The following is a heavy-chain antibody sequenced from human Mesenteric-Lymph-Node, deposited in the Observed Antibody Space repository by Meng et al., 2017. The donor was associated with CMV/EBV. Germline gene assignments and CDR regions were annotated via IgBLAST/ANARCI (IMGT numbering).Heavy chain of an antibody. D-gene: IGHD3-3*01. V-gene: IGHV1-8*01. J-gene: IGHJ6*02. Sequence: ASVTVSCKASGYDFISDDINWVRQATGQGLEWMGWMNPNTGNTGYAQKFQGRVTITRNTSISTAYMELSSLRSEDTAVYYCARVLRYYDFWSGYYNTYYYYGMDVWGQGTTVTVSS. CDR1: GYDFISDD. CDR2: MNPNTGNT. CDR3: ARVLRYYDFWSGYYNTYYYYGMDV.